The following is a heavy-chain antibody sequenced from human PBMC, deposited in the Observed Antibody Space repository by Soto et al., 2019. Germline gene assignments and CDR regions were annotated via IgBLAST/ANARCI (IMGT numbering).Heavy chain of an antibody. D-gene: IGHD3-10*01. Sequence: PSETLSLTCTVSGGSISSYYWSWIRQPPGKGLEWIGYIYYSGSTNYNPSLKSRVTISVDTSKNQFSLKLSSVTAADTAVYYCAREGYGSGGDDAFDIWGQGTMVT. CDR2: IYYSGST. CDR3: AREGYGSGGDDAFDI. V-gene: IGHV4-59*01. J-gene: IGHJ3*02. CDR1: GGSISSYY.